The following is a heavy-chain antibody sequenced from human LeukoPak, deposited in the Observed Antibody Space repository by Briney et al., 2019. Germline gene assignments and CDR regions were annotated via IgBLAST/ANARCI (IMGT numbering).Heavy chain of an antibody. D-gene: IGHD1-7*01. V-gene: IGHV4-4*07. CDR2: IYTSGST. Sequence: TSETLSLTCTVSGGSISSYYWSWIRQPAGKGLEWIGRIYTSGSTNYNPSLKSRVTMSVDTSKNQFSLKLSSVTAADTAVYYCARSPGTTGEYYFDYWGQGTLVTVSS. CDR1: GGSISSYY. CDR3: ARSPGTTGEYYFDY. J-gene: IGHJ4*02.